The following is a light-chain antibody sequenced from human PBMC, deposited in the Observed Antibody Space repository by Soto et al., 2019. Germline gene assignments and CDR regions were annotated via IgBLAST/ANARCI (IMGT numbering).Light chain of an antibody. CDR1: EDISTW. CDR2: AAS. CDR3: QHADSFPLIP. V-gene: IGKV1-12*01. Sequence: DIQMTQSPSSVSASVGDRVTMTSGFSEDISTWLAWYQQKPGKAPKLLIYAASSLQSGVPSRFSGSGSGTDFTLTISSLQPEDFATYYCQHADSFPLIPFGQGTRLAI. J-gene: IGKJ5*01.